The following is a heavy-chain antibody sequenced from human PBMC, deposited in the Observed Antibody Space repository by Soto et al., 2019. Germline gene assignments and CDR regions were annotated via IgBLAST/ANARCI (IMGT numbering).Heavy chain of an antibody. D-gene: IGHD3-10*01. V-gene: IGHV1-69*02. CDR1: GDTFNFYT. CDR3: ATNYGSGSTHFDY. J-gene: IGHJ4*02. Sequence: QVQLVQSGAEVKKPGSSVRVSCTASGDTFNFYTISWVRQVPGQGPEWMGRIIPMLGMSNYGQKFQGRVTLMATKSTSPVYMNLSGLTSEDTAVYYCATNYGSGSTHFDYWGQGTLVTVSS. CDR2: IIPMLGMS.